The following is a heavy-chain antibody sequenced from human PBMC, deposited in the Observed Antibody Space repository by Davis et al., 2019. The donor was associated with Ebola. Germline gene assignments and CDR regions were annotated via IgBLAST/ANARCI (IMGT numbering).Heavy chain of an antibody. Sequence: PSETLSLTCTVSGGSISSHYWSWIRQPPGKGLEWIGYIYYSGSTNYNPSLKSRVTISVDTSKNQFSLKLSSVTAADTAVYYCARASRDGDHIDYWGQGTLVTVSS. CDR2: IYYSGST. CDR1: GGSISSHY. CDR3: ARASRDGDHIDY. D-gene: IGHD4-17*01. V-gene: IGHV4-59*11. J-gene: IGHJ4*02.